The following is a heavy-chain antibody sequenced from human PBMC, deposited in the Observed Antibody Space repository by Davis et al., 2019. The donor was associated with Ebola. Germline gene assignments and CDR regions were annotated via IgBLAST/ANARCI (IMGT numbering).Heavy chain of an antibody. CDR2: INPHNGNT. D-gene: IGHD3-22*01. CDR1: GYTFTNYG. J-gene: IGHJ5*02. CDR3: ARVSEVRHHYDSSGYSMGFWFDP. V-gene: IGHV1-18*04. Sequence: ASVKVSCKASGYTFTNYGITWVRQAPGQGLEWMGWINPHNGNTNYAQNVQGRVIMTSDTATTTAYMEVGSLRSDDTAVYYCARVSEVRHHYDSSGYSMGFWFDPWGQGTLVTVSS.